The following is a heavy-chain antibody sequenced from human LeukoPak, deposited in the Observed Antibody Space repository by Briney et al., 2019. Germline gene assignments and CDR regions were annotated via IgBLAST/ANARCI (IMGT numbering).Heavy chain of an antibody. CDR3: ARGRRRQLLKTNDAFDI. V-gene: IGHV3-21*01. J-gene: IGHJ3*02. Sequence: GGSLRLSCAASGFTFSSYSMNWFRKAPGKGLEWVSSISSSSSYIYYADSVKGRFTISRDNAKNSLYLQMNSLRAEDTAVYYCARGRRRQLLKTNDAFDIWGQGTMVTVSS. CDR1: GFTFSSYS. CDR2: ISSSSSYI. D-gene: IGHD2-2*01.